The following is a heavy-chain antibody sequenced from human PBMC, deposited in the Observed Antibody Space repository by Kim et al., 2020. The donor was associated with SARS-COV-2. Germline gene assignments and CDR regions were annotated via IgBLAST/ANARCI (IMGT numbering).Heavy chain of an antibody. J-gene: IGHJ6*02. D-gene: IGHD6-13*01. CDR2: FDPEDGET. V-gene: IGHV1-24*01. CDR3: ATLSSSSWYGYYYVMDV. Sequence: ASVKVSCKVSGYTLTELSMHWVRQAPGKGLEWMGGFDPEDGETIYAQKFQGRVTMTEDTSTDTAYMELSSLRSEDTAVYYCATLSSSSWYGYYYVMDVWGQGTTVTVSS. CDR1: GYTLTELS.